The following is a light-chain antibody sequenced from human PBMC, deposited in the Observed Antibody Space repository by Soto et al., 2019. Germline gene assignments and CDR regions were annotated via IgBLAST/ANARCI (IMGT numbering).Light chain of an antibody. CDR1: SSNIESNS. Sequence: QPVLTQPPSASGTPGQRVTISCSGSSSNIESNSVNWYQHLPGTAPRLLIYTNRQRPSGVPDRFSGSKSGTSASLAISGLQSEDEADYYCAAWDDTLSGPVFGGGTKLTVL. CDR2: TNR. J-gene: IGLJ3*02. CDR3: AAWDDTLSGPV. V-gene: IGLV1-44*01.